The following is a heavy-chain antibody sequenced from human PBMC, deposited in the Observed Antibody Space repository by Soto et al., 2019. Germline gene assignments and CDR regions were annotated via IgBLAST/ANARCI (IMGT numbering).Heavy chain of an antibody. CDR3: ARPGYSSSLDY. V-gene: IGHV5-51*01. Sequence: GESLKISCKSSGYRFTTSWIGWVRQMPGKGLEWMGIIFPSDSDTRYSPSFQGQVTISADKSISTAYLQWSNLKASDTAMYYCARPGYSSSLDYWGQGTLVTVPS. CDR1: GYRFTTSW. D-gene: IGHD6-6*01. J-gene: IGHJ4*02. CDR2: IFPSDSDT.